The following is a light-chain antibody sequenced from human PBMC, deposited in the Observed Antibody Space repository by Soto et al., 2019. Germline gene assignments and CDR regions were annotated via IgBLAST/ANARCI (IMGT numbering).Light chain of an antibody. J-gene: IGKJ2*01. CDR2: AAS. Sequence: AIRMTQSPSSLSASIGDRVTITCRASHVVSNYLAWYQQKPRKAPKALIYAASFLQSGVPSGFSGSGSGTDFSLTISFLQSEDFATSYCQHYYSYPYTFGQGTTLQIK. CDR3: QHYYSYPYT. CDR1: HVVSNY. V-gene: IGKV1-8*01.